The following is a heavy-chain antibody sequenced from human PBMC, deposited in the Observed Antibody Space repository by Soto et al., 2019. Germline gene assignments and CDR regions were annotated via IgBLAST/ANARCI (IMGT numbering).Heavy chain of an antibody. J-gene: IGHJ3*01. V-gene: IGHV3-15*01. CDR3: TKEWGSGTHYARAFDV. D-gene: IGHD1-26*01. Sequence: GVLRLSCAAAGFGLKYARMAWVRQAPGKGLEWVGHIRSNIDGATTAYAAPVKGRFTISRDESKNTVDLQMNSLITEDTAVYYCTKEWGSGTHYARAFDVWGQGTMVTVSS. CDR1: GFGLKYAR. CDR2: IRSNIDGATT.